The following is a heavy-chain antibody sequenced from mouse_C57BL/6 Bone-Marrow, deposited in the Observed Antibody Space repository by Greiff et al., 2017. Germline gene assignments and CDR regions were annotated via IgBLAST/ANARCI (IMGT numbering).Heavy chain of an antibody. D-gene: IGHD1-1*01. Sequence: EVKVVESGGGLVQPGGSLSLSCAASGFTFTDYYMSWVRQPPGKALAWLGFIRNKANGYTTEYSASVQGRFTISRDNSQSILYLQMNALRAEDSATYYCARYYGSSYRTLYFDYWGQGTTLTVSS. J-gene: IGHJ2*01. V-gene: IGHV7-3*01. CDR3: ARYYGSSYRTLYFDY. CDR2: IRNKANGYTT. CDR1: GFTFTDYY.